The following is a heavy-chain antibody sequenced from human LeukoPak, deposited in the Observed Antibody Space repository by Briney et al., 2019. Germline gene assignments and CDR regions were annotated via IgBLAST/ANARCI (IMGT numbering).Heavy chain of an antibody. D-gene: IGHD2/OR15-2a*01. CDR2: IKEDGSLK. V-gene: IGHV3-7*01. CDR1: GFTFSSYW. CDR3: VRDWAPASMQAAPFDC. J-gene: IGHJ4*02. Sequence: GGSLRLSCVASGFTFSSYWMTWVRQAPGKGPEWVANIKEDGSLKNYVDSVEGRFTVSRDNAKNTLYLQMNSLRLEDTAVYYCVRDWAPASMQAAPFDCWGQGTLVTVSS.